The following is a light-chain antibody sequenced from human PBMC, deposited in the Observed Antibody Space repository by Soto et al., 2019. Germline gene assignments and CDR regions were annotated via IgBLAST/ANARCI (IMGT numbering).Light chain of an antibody. CDR1: QSVSRTY. Sequence: EIVLTQSPGTLSLSPGERATLSCRASQSVSRTYLAWYQQKPGQAPSLLIYGASRRATGIPDRFSGSGSGTDFTLTISRLEPEDFAVYYCQQYERSPTTFGGGNKVELK. J-gene: IGKJ4*01. V-gene: IGKV3-20*01. CDR2: GAS. CDR3: QQYERSPTT.